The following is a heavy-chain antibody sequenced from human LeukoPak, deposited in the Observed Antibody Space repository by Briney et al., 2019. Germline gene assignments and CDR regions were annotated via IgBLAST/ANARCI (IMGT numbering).Heavy chain of an antibody. CDR1: GFTFSSYS. D-gene: IGHD3-9*01. CDR3: ARDAPRRLVILPFDP. CDR2: ISSSSSYI. V-gene: IGHV3-21*01. Sequence: PGGSLRLSCAAPGFTFSSYSMNWVRQAPGKGLEWVSSISSSSSYIYYADSVKGRFTISRDNAKNSLYLQMNSLRAEDTAVYYCARDAPRRLVILPFDPWGQGTLVTVSS. J-gene: IGHJ5*02.